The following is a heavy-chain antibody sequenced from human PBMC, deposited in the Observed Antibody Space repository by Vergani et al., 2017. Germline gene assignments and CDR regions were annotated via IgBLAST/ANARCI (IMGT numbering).Heavy chain of an antibody. V-gene: IGHV1-18*04. J-gene: IGHJ6*02. CDR1: GYTFTSYG. Sequence: QVQLVQSGAEVKKPGASVKVSCKASGYTFTSYGISGVRQAPGQGLEWMGWISAYNGNTNYAQKLQGRVTMTTDTSTSTAYMELRSLRSDDPAVYYCARDPDIVVVPAAPYYYYYYGMDVWGQGTTVTVSS. CDR2: ISAYNGNT. CDR3: ARDPDIVVVPAAPYYYYYYGMDV. D-gene: IGHD2-2*01.